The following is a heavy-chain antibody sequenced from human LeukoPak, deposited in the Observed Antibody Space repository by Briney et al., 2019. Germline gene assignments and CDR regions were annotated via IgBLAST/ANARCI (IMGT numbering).Heavy chain of an antibody. CDR2: ISPYSGNA. V-gene: IGHV1-18*01. J-gene: IGHJ4*02. CDR1: GYTFSSYG. CDR3: ALSGTRYNSAWYRN. Sequence: ASVKVSCKASGYTFSSYGISWVRQAPGQGLEWMGWISPYSGNATYAQNFQGRVTMITDTSTETAYLEVRSLRSDDTAVYYCALSGTRYNSAWYRNWGQGTLVTVSS. D-gene: IGHD1-20*01.